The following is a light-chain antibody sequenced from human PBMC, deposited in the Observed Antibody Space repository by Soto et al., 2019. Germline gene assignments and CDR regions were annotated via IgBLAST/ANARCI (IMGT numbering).Light chain of an antibody. CDR2: KAS. CDR1: QSISNW. V-gene: IGKV1-5*03. J-gene: IGKJ2*01. Sequence: DVQMTQSPSALSASVGDRVTITCRASQSISNWLAWYQQKPGKAPKLLIYKASSLESGVPSRFSGSGSGTEFTLTISSLQPDDFATYHCQQYNSHPYTFGQGTKLEIK. CDR3: QQYNSHPYT.